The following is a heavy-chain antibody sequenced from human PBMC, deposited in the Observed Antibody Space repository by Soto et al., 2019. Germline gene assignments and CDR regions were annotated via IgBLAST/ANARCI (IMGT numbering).Heavy chain of an antibody. Sequence: GGSLRLSCAASGFTFTSFAVSWVRQAPGKGLEWVSAISGSGGSTYYADSVKGRFTISRDNSKNTLYLQMNSLRAEDTAVYYCAPWILTRWFDPWGQGTLVTVSS. D-gene: IGHD1-1*01. J-gene: IGHJ5*02. V-gene: IGHV3-23*01. CDR1: GFTFTSFA. CDR3: APWILTRWFDP. CDR2: ISGSGGST.